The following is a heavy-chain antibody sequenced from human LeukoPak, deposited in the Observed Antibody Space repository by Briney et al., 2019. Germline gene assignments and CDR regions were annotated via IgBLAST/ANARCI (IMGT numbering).Heavy chain of an antibody. D-gene: IGHD1-14*01. Sequence: GGSLRLSCAASGFTVSSNYMSWVRQAPGKGLEWVSLIYSGGSTYFVDSVKGRFTVSRDISRNTLSLQMNNLRAEDTAVYYCARGGGKPPYYYYYLDVWGKGTTVTVSS. CDR3: ARGGGKPPYYYYYLDV. V-gene: IGHV3-53*01. J-gene: IGHJ6*03. CDR1: GFTVSSNY. CDR2: IYSGGST.